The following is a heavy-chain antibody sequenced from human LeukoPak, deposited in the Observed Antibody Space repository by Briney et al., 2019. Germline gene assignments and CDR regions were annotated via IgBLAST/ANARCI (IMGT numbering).Heavy chain of an antibody. J-gene: IGHJ5*02. Sequence: PSETLSLTCSVSGGSISSSSYYWGWIRQPPGKGLEWIGNIYYSGSTYYNPSLKSRVTISVDTSKNQFSLKLSSVTPADTAVYYCARRPGGNTYGYWFDPWGQGTLVTVSS. CDR3: ARRPGGNTYGYWFDP. CDR2: IYYSGST. V-gene: IGHV4-39*01. CDR1: GGSISSSSYY. D-gene: IGHD5-18*01.